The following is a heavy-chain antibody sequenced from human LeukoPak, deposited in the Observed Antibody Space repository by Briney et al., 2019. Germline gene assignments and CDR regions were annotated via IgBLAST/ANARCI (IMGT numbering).Heavy chain of an antibody. CDR3: ARGRRPGELHYDFWSGGSYNYYYGMDV. J-gene: IGHJ6*02. V-gene: IGHV4-59*08. CDR2: IHYSGST. CDR1: GSSISSYY. Sequence: PSETLSLTCTVSGSSISSYYWSWIRQPPGKGLEWIGNIHYSGSTNYNPSLKSRVTISVDTSKNQFSLKLSSVTAADTAVYYCARGRRPGELHYDFWSGGSYNYYYGMDVWGQGTTVTVSS. D-gene: IGHD3-3*01.